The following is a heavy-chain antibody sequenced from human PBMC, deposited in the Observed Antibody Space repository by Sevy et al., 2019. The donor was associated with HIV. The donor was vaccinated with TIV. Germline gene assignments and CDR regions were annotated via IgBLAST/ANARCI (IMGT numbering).Heavy chain of an antibody. D-gene: IGHD1-7*01. J-gene: IGHJ6*03. CDR1: GFTFSNYG. CDR2: IRYDGSNK. Sequence: GGSLRLSCAASGFTFSNYGMHWVRQAPGKGLEWVAFIRYDGSNKYYADSVKGRFTISRDNSKNTLFLQLNSLRTEDTALYYCAKMRLELTSPIYYMDVWGKGTTVTVSS. CDR3: AKMRLELTSPIYYMDV. V-gene: IGHV3-30*02.